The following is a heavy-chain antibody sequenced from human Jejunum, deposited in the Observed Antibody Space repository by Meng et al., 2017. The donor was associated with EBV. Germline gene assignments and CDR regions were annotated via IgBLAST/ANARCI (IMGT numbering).Heavy chain of an antibody. J-gene: IGHJ5*02. Sequence: VESGELGGGLVQPWGSLRLSCGASGFTFTSHTMSWVRQAPGKGLEWVSAITDSGGSTYYTDSVKGRFTISRDNSKNTLYLQMNSLRAEDTAVYYCAKLTRAWGQGTLVTVSS. CDR2: ITDSGGST. V-gene: IGHV3-23*04. CDR1: GFTFTSHT. CDR3: AKLTRA.